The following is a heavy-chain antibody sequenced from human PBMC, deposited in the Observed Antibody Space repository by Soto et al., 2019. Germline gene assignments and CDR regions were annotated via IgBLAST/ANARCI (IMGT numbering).Heavy chain of an antibody. D-gene: IGHD3-3*01. V-gene: IGHV1-69*12. CDR3: ARLDYDFWSCYPTRYYGMDV. CDR1: GGTFSSYA. J-gene: IGHJ6*02. Sequence: QVQLAQSGAEVKKPGSSVKVSCKASGGTFSSYAISWVRRAPGHRLERVGGLIPHFGTANYAQKFQGRVTITADESTSTAYMELSSLRAEDTAVYYCARLDYDFWSCYPTRYYGMDVWGQGTTVTVSS. CDR2: LIPHFGTA.